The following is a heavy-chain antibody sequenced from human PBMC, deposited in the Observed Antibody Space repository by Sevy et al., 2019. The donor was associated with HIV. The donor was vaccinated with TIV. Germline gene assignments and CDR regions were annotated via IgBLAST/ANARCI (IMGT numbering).Heavy chain of an antibody. V-gene: IGHV3-48*03. D-gene: IGHD4-17*01. CDR2: ISNSGTSM. CDR3: ARDLPPSATTVAHFDC. Sequence: VGSLRLSCAASGFTFSSYEMNWVRQAPGKGLEWVSYISNSGTSMYYSDSVKGRFTISRDNARNSLYLQMNILRAEDTAVYYCARDLPPSATTVAHFDCWGQGTLVTVSS. J-gene: IGHJ4*02. CDR1: GFTFSSYE.